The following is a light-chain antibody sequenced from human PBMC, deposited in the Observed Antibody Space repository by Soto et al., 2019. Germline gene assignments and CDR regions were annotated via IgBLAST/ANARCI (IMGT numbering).Light chain of an antibody. CDR2: DAS. V-gene: IGKV3-11*01. Sequence: EIALTQSPATLSLSPGDGATLSCRASQPITNFLAWYQQRSGQPPRLLISDASDRAPGVPARFSGSGSGTDFTLTITSLEPEDFAVYYCQQRSKWPLTFGGGTRV. CDR3: QQRSKWPLT. J-gene: IGKJ4*01. CDR1: QPITNF.